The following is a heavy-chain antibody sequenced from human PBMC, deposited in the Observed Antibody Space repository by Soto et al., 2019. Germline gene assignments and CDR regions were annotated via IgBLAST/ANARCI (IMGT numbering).Heavy chain of an antibody. Sequence: SETLSLTCAVYGGSFSGYYWSWIRQPPGKGLEWIGEINHSGSTNYNPSLKSRVTISVDTSKNQFSLKLSSVTAADTAVCYCARGTYGHFDYWGQGTLVTVSS. V-gene: IGHV4-34*01. D-gene: IGHD3-16*01. CDR3: ARGTYGHFDY. CDR1: GGSFSGYY. CDR2: INHSGST. J-gene: IGHJ4*02.